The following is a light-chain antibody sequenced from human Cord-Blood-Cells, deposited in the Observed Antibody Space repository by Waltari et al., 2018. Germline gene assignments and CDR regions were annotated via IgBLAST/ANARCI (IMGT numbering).Light chain of an antibody. CDR2: DAS. Sequence: AIQLTQSPSSLSASVGDRVTITCRASQGISSALAWYQQKPGKAPKLLIYDASSVESGVPSRFSGSGSGTDFTLTISSLQSEDFATYYCQQFNSYPHTFGQGTKLEIK. CDR3: QQFNSYPHT. V-gene: IGKV1-13*02. J-gene: IGKJ2*01. CDR1: QGISSA.